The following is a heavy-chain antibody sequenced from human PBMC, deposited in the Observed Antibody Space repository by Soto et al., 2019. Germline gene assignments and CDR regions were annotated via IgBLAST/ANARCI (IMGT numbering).Heavy chain of an antibody. J-gene: IGHJ5*02. Sequence: GGSLRLSCATSGFTFSHYAMSWVRQAPGKGLEWVAGISGGGGSTYYADSVKGRFTISRDNSKNTLFLQMNSLRAEDTAVYYCARGAGYCSGGSCDWFDPWGQGTLVTVSS. CDR2: ISGGGGST. V-gene: IGHV3-23*01. CDR1: GFTFSHYA. CDR3: ARGAGYCSGGSCDWFDP. D-gene: IGHD2-15*01.